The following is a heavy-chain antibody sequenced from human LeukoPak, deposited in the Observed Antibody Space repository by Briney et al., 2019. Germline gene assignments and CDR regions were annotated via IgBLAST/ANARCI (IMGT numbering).Heavy chain of an antibody. CDR3: ARHEGYSNSVFDN. D-gene: IGHD6-13*01. J-gene: IGHJ4*02. CDR2: IYPDDSDT. Sequence: HGESLKISCKGSGYSLTSYWIAWVRQMPGKGLEWMGIIYPDDSDTRYSPSFQGQVTISADKSISVAYLQWSSLKASDTAMYYCARHEGYSNSVFDNWGQGTLVTVSS. V-gene: IGHV5-51*01. CDR1: GYSLTSYW.